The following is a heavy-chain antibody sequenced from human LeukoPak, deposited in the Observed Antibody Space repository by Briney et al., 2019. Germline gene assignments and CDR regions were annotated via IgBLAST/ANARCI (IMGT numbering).Heavy chain of an antibody. D-gene: IGHD3-22*01. V-gene: IGHV3-66*02. CDR1: GFTVSSNY. Sequence: PGGSLRLSCAASGFTVSSNYMSWVRQAPGKGLEWVSVIYSGGSTYYADSVKGRFTISRDNSKNTLYLQMNSLRAEDTAVYYCARDRYDSSGYYPAFDYRGQGTLVTVSS. CDR2: IYSGGST. J-gene: IGHJ4*02. CDR3: ARDRYDSSGYYPAFDY.